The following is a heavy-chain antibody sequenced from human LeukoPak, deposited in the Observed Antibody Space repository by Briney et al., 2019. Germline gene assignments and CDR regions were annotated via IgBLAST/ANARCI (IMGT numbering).Heavy chain of an antibody. D-gene: IGHD3-3*01. CDR3: ARQYYDFWSGSGPFDP. Sequence: GEFLKISCKGSGYSFTSYWIGWVRQMPGKGLEWMGIIYPGDSDTRYSPSFQGQVTISADKSISTAYLQWSSLKASDTAMYYCARQYYDFWSGSGPFDPWGQGTLVTVSS. V-gene: IGHV5-51*01. J-gene: IGHJ5*02. CDR1: GYSFTSYW. CDR2: IYPGDSDT.